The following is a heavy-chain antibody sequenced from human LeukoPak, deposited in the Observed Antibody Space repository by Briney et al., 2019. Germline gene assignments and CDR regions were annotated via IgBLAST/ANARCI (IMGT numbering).Heavy chain of an antibody. V-gene: IGHV1-69*13. J-gene: IGHJ4*02. Sequence: RWASVKVSCKASGGTFSSYAISWVRQAPGQGLEWMGGIIPIFGTANYAQKFQGRVTITADESTSTAYMELSSLRSEDTAVYYCARDNSRGYSYGSFAYWGQGTLVTVSS. D-gene: IGHD5-18*01. CDR2: IIPIFGTA. CDR3: ARDNSRGYSYGSFAY. CDR1: GGTFSSYA.